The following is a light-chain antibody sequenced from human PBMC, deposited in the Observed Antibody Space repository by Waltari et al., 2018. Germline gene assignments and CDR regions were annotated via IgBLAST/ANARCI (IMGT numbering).Light chain of an antibody. CDR3: AVWDDSLNGWV. J-gene: IGLJ3*02. V-gene: IGLV1-44*01. Sequence: QSVLTQSPSASGTPGQRATISCSGSDSHIGGNFVPWYQQFPGTAPKLLIHRDNQRPSGVPDRFSGSKSGTSASLAISGLQSEDEALYFCAVWDDSLNGWVFGGGTKVTVL. CDR1: DSHIGGNF. CDR2: RDN.